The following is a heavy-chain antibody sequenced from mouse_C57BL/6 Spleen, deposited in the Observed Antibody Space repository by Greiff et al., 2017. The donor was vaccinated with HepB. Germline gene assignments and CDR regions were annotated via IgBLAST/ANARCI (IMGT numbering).Heavy chain of an antibody. V-gene: IGHV1-39*01. J-gene: IGHJ2*01. Sequence: VQLKQSGPELVKPGASVKISCKASGYSFTDYNMNWVKQSNGKSLEWIGVINPNFGTTSYNQKFKGKATLTVDQSSSTAYMQLNSLTSEDSAVYYCAHYDYGVAYFDYWGQGTTLTVSS. CDR1: GYSFTDYN. CDR3: AHYDYGVAYFDY. CDR2: INPNFGTT. D-gene: IGHD2-4*01.